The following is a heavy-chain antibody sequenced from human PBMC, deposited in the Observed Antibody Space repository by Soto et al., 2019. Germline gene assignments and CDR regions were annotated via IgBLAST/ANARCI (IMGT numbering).Heavy chain of an antibody. Sequence: SETLSLTCTVSGGSISSSSSYWGWIRQPPGKGLEWIGSIYYTGSTYYNPSLKSRVTISVDTSKNTLYLQVNSLRAEDTAVYYCAKHIYYDSSGYYYTTFDYWGPGTLVTVSS. CDR3: AKHIYYDSSGYYYTTFDY. J-gene: IGHJ4*02. CDR2: IYYTGST. V-gene: IGHV4-39*07. D-gene: IGHD3-22*01. CDR1: GGSISSSSSY.